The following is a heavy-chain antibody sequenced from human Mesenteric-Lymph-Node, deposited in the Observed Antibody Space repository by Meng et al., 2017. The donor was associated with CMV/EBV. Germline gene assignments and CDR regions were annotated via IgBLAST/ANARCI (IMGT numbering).Heavy chain of an antibody. Sequence: SLKISCAASGFTFDDYAMHWVRQAPGKGLEWVSGISWNSGSIGYADSVKGRFTISRDNSKNTLYLQMNNLRAEDTAVYYCAKDVGIAAAGPDAFDIWAQGTMVTVSS. CDR3: AKDVGIAAAGPDAFDI. J-gene: IGHJ3*02. V-gene: IGHV3-9*01. D-gene: IGHD6-13*01. CDR1: GFTFDDYA. CDR2: ISWNSGSI.